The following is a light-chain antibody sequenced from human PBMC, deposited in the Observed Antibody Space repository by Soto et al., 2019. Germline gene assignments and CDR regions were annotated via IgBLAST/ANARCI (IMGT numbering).Light chain of an antibody. Sequence: DIVMTQSPDSLAVSLGERATINCKSSQSVLYISKNKNYLAWYQQKPGQPPKLLIYWASTRESGVPDRFSGSGSETDFTLTISSLQAEDVAVYYGQQYYTTPLTFGQGTKVEIK. CDR3: QQYYTTPLT. CDR2: WAS. V-gene: IGKV4-1*01. CDR1: QSVLYISKNKNY. J-gene: IGKJ1*01.